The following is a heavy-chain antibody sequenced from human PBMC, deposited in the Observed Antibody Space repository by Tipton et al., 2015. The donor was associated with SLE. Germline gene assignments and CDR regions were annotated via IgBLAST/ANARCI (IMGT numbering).Heavy chain of an antibody. D-gene: IGHD3-10*01. Sequence: TLSLTCTVSGGSISSSSYYWGWIRQPPGKGLEWIGSIYYSGSTYYNPSLKSRVTISVDTSKNQFSLKLSSVTAADTAVYYCARIAELYNWFDPWGQGTLVTVSS. CDR1: GGSISSSSYY. CDR3: ARIAELYNWFDP. CDR2: IYYSGST. J-gene: IGHJ5*02. V-gene: IGHV4-39*07.